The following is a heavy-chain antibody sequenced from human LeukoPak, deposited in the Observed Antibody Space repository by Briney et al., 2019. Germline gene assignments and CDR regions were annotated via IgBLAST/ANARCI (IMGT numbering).Heavy chain of an antibody. CDR1: GFTFSTYE. D-gene: IGHD3-9*01. Sequence: GGPLRLSCAASGFTFSTYEMNWVRRAPGKGLEWVSYIGSSDTIYSADSVKGRFTISRDNAKNSLYLQMNSLRAEDTAVYYCARVAHFDILPNNWYFDLWGRGTLVTVSS. CDR2: IGSSDTI. V-gene: IGHV3-48*03. J-gene: IGHJ2*01. CDR3: ARVAHFDILPNNWYFDL.